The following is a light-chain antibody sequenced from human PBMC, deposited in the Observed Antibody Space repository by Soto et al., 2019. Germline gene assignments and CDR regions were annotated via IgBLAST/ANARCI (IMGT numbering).Light chain of an antibody. CDR3: GSFIHVWV. Sequence: QSVLTQPASVSASPGQSITISCTATGSDVGYFKYVSWYQQQTGKAPKLIIYEVSKRPSGISNRFSGSKSGTTASLTISGLQTEDEAYYYCGSFIHVWVFGGGTRLTVL. CDR2: EVS. V-gene: IGLV2-14*01. J-gene: IGLJ3*02. CDR1: GSDVGYFKY.